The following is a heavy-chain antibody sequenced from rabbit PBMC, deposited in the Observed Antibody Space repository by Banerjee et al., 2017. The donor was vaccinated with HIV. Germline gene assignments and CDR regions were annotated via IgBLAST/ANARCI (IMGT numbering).Heavy chain of an antibody. D-gene: IGHD5-1*01. CDR1: GFSFSNKYV. CDR2: IYTTSGST. V-gene: IGHV1S43*01. CDR3: ARTVSGSLYYFNL. Sequence: QEQLEESGGDLVKPEGSLTLTCTASGFSFSNKYVMCWVRQAPGKGLEWIGCIYTTSGSTWYASWVNGRFTISRSTSLNTVTLQMTSLTAADTATYFCARTVSGSLYYFNLWGPGTLVTVS. J-gene: IGHJ4*01.